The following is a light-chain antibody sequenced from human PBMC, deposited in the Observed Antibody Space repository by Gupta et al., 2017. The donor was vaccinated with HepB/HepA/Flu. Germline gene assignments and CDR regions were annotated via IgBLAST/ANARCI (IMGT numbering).Light chain of an antibody. J-gene: IGLJ3*02. CDR3: QVWDTSSEV. V-gene: IGLV3-21*04. Sequence: SYVLTQPPSVSVAPGKTAIITCGGNNIGSKSVHWYQQKPGQAPVVVMYYDSDRPPGIPERFSGSNSGNTATLTISRVEAGDGADYYCQVWDTSSEVFGGGTKLTVL. CDR1: NIGSKS. CDR2: YDS.